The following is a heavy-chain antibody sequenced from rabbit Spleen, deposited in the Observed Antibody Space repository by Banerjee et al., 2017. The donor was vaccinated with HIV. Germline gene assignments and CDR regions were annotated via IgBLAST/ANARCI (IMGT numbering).Heavy chain of an antibody. Sequence: QSLEESGGDLVKPGASLTLTCTASGFSFSSSDYMCWVRQAPGKGLEWIACVDTGSRDFSYYASWAKGRFTISKTSSTTVTLQMTSLTVADTATYFCARDTGSSFSTYGMDLWGQGTLVTVS. D-gene: IGHD8-1*01. CDR2: VDTGSRDFS. CDR1: GFSFSSSDY. CDR3: ARDTGSSFSTYGMDL. V-gene: IGHV1S40*01. J-gene: IGHJ6*01.